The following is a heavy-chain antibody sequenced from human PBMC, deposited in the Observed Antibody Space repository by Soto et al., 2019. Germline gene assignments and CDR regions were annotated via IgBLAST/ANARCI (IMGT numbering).Heavy chain of an antibody. V-gene: IGHV1-3*01. D-gene: IGHD3-16*02. CDR3: AICEVIPEGCDY. Sequence: ASVKVSCKXSGYIFITYALHWVRQAPGQRLECMGWINAGKGNTKYSQKFQDRVTITRDTSASVAYMELSSLASEDTAVYYCAICEVIPEGCDYWGQGTLVTVS. J-gene: IGHJ4*02. CDR1: GYIFITYA. CDR2: INAGKGNT.